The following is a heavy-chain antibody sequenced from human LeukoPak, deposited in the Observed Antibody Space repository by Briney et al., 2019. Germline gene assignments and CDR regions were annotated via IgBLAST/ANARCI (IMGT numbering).Heavy chain of an antibody. Sequence: ASETLSLTCAVYGGSFSGYYWSWIRQPPGKGLEWIGEINHSGSTNYNPSLKSRVTISVDTSKNQFSLKLSSVTAADTAVYYCARANYGPLFYYYYGMDVWAKGPRSPSP. J-gene: IGHJ6*02. CDR3: ARANYGPLFYYYYGMDV. CDR1: GGSFSGYY. V-gene: IGHV4-34*01. D-gene: IGHD4-17*01. CDR2: INHSGST.